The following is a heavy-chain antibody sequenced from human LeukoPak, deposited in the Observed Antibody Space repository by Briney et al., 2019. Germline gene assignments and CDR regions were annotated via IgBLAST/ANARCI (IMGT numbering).Heavy chain of an antibody. J-gene: IGHJ6*03. Sequence: PSETLSLTCTVSGYSSSSGYYWGWIRQPPGKGLEWIGSIYHSGSTYYNPSLKSRVTISVDTSKNQFSLKLSSVTAADTAVYYCARDLVVVAAIPTYYYHYYYMDVWGKGTTVTVSS. CDR1: GYSSSSGYY. CDR3: ARDLVVVAAIPTYYYHYYYMDV. D-gene: IGHD2-15*01. CDR2: IYHSGST. V-gene: IGHV4-38-2*02.